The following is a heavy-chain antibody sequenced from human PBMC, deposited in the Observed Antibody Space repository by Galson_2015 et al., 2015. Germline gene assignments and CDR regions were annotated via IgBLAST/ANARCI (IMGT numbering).Heavy chain of an antibody. CDR3: ARGGRGGHNWFDP. CDR1: GYTFTSYA. CDR2: INAGNGNT. V-gene: IGHV1-3*01. Sequence: SVKVSCKASGYTFTSYAMHWVRQAPGQRLEWMGWINAGNGNTKYSQKFQGRVTITRDTSASTAYMELSSLRSEDTAVYYCARGGRGGHNWFDPWGQGTLVTVSS. D-gene: IGHD3-16*01. J-gene: IGHJ5*02.